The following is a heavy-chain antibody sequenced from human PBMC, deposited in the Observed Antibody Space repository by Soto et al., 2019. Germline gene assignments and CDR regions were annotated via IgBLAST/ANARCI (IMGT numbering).Heavy chain of an antibody. V-gene: IGHV4-39*01. J-gene: IGHJ1*01. CDR1: GGSLSSSSYY. CDR2: IYYSGST. D-gene: IGHD2-8*01. CDR3: ASDNCTNGVCLGLKYFQH. Sequence: QLQLQESGPGLVKPSETLSLTCTVSGGSLSSSSYYWGWIRQPPGKGLEGIGSIYYSGSTYYNPSLKSRVTISVDTSKNQFSLKLSSVTAADTAVYYCASDNCTNGVCLGLKYFQHWGQGTLVTVSS.